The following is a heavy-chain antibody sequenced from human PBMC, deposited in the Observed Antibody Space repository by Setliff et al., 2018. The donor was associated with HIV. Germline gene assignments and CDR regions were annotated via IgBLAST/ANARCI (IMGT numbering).Heavy chain of an antibody. D-gene: IGHD3-16*01. CDR3: ANPPLKGHLGVGFDY. J-gene: IGHJ4*02. V-gene: IGHV3-74*01. CDR1: GFTFSGYW. Sequence: QPGGSLRLSCEASGFTFSGYWMHWVRQAPGKELVWVSRINRDGSSISYADSVKGRFTISRDNAKNTVYLQMNSLRAEDTAVYYCANPPLKGHLGVGFDYWGQGTQVTVS. CDR2: INRDGSSI.